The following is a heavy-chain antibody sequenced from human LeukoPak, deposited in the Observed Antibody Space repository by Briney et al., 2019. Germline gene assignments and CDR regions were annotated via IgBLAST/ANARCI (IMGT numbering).Heavy chain of an antibody. J-gene: IGHJ3*02. CDR2: MYYSGST. D-gene: IGHD3-3*01. CDR1: GGSINSYY. CDR3: ASDQGPYYDFWSGTDAFDI. Sequence: SESLSLTCTVSGGSINSYYWSWIRQPPGKGLEWSGYMYYSGSTNYNPSLKSRVTISVDTSKNQFSLKLSSVTAADTAVYYCASDQGPYYDFWSGTDAFDIWGQGTMVTVSS. V-gene: IGHV4-59*01.